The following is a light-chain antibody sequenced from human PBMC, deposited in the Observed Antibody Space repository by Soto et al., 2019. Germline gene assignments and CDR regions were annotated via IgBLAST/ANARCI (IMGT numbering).Light chain of an antibody. CDR1: QSVSSD. J-gene: IGKJ2*01. V-gene: IGKV3D-15*01. CDR3: QQYNNWPHT. CDR2: GAS. Sequence: EIVMTQSPATLSVSPGERATLSCRASQSVSSDLAWYLQKPGQAPSLLIYGASTRATGIPARFSGSGSGTEFTLTLSSLQSEDFAVYYCQQYNNWPHTFGQGTKLEIK.